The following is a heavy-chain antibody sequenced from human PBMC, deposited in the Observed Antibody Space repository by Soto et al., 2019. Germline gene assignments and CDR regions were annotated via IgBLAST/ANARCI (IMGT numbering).Heavy chain of an antibody. J-gene: IGHJ4*02. Sequence: GSLRLSCAASGFTFSSYAMGWVRQGPGKGLEWVAVVSIGGSTHYADSVRGRFTISRDNSKNTLSLQMNSLTAEDTAVYFCAKRRGAGGHFAYWGQGALVTVSS. V-gene: IGHV3-23*01. CDR2: VSIGGST. D-gene: IGHD2-15*01. CDR1: GFTFSSYA. CDR3: AKRRGAGGHFAY.